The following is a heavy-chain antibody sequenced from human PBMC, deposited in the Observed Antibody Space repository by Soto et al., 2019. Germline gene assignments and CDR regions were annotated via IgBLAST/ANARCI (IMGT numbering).Heavy chain of an antibody. CDR3: ARQIYDSDTGPNFQYYFDS. CDR1: GYSFTGYW. CDR2: IYPGDSDT. D-gene: IGHD3-22*01. Sequence: GESLKISCQGSGYSFTGYWIGWVRQMSGEGLEWMGIIYPGDSDTRYSPSFRGHVTISVTKSITTVFLQWSSLRASDTAMYYYARQIYDSDTGPNFQYYFDSWGQGTPVTVSS. J-gene: IGHJ4*02. V-gene: IGHV5-51*01.